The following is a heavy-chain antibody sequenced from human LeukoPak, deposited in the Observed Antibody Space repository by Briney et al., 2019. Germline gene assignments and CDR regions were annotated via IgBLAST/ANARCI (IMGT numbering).Heavy chain of an antibody. J-gene: IGHJ4*02. CDR1: GYTFTGYY. Sequence: ASVKVSCKASGYTFTGYYMHWVRQAPGQGLEWMGWINPNSGGTNYAQKFQGRVTMTGDTSISTAYMELSRLRSDDTAVYYCARDVGGQLNYFDYWGQGTLVTVSS. V-gene: IGHV1-2*02. CDR3: ARDVGGQLNYFDY. CDR2: INPNSGGT. D-gene: IGHD6-6*01.